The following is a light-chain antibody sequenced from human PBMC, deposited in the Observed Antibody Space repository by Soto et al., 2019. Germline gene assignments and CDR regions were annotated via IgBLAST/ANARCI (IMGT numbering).Light chain of an antibody. J-gene: IGKJ2*01. Sequence: DVQMNQSPSSLSASVGDRVTITCPASQSISSYLYWYQQKPGKAPKLLFYAASSLQSGVPSRFSDSGSETDFALTISSLQPEDFATYYCQQSYSTPGTFGQGTNLDIK. V-gene: IGKV1-39*01. CDR2: AAS. CDR1: QSISSY. CDR3: QQSYSTPGT.